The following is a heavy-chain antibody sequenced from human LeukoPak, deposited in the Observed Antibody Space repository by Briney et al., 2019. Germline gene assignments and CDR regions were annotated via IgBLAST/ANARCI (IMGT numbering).Heavy chain of an antibody. Sequence: GGSLRLSCAASGFTFSSYGMHWVRQAPGKGLEWVAVVSYDGSNKYYADSVKGRFTVSRDNSKNTLYLQMNSLRAEDTAVYYCAKDGGQLVPFDYWGQGTLVTVSS. V-gene: IGHV3-30*18. D-gene: IGHD6-6*01. J-gene: IGHJ4*02. CDR2: VSYDGSNK. CDR3: AKDGGQLVPFDY. CDR1: GFTFSSYG.